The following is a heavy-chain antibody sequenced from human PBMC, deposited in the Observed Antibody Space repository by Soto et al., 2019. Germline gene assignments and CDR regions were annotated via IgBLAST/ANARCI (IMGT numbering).Heavy chain of an antibody. D-gene: IGHD5-12*01. CDR3: ARVAFPYWHFGL. Sequence: QVQLQESGPGLVKPSETLSLTCTVSGDSISSYYWSWIRQPPGKGLEWIGYIYYSGSTSYNPSLMSRVTIPVDTPKNQFSLKLSSVTAADTAVYYCARVAFPYWHFGLWGRGTLVTVSS. V-gene: IGHV4-59*01. J-gene: IGHJ2*01. CDR2: IYYSGST. CDR1: GDSISSYY.